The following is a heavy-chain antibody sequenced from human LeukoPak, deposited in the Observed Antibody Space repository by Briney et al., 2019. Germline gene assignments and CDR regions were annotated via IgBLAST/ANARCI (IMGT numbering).Heavy chain of an antibody. D-gene: IGHD3-10*01. CDR2: IYYSGST. CDR3: ARRPYYYGSGSYIFPFDY. V-gene: IGHV4-39*01. CDR1: GGSTSSSSYY. J-gene: IGHJ4*02. Sequence: SETLSLTCTVSGGSTSSSSYYWGWIRQPPGTGLEWIGSIYYSGSTYYNPSLKSRVTISVDTSKNQFSLKLSSVTAADTAVYYCARRPYYYGSGSYIFPFDYWGQGTLVTVSS.